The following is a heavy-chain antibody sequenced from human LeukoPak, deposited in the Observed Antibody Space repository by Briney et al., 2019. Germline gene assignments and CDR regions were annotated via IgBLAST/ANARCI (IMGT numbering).Heavy chain of an antibody. CDR1: GGSISSYY. J-gene: IGHJ4*02. D-gene: IGHD3-9*01. Sequence: SETLSLTCTVSGGSISSYYWSWIRQPAGKGLEWIGRIYTSGSTNYNPSLKSRVTISVDTSKNQFSLKLSSVTAADTAVCYCARDPYYDILTGLFEDWGQGTLVTVSS. CDR2: IYTSGST. CDR3: ARDPYYDILTGLFED. V-gene: IGHV4-4*07.